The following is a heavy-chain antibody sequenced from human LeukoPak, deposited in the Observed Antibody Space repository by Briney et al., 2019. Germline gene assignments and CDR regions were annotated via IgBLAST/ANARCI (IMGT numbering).Heavy chain of an antibody. J-gene: IGHJ3*02. Sequence: GGSLRLSCAASGFTFSSYWMSWVRQAPGKGLEWVANIKQDGSEKYYVDSVKGRFTISRDSAKNSLYLQMNSLRAEDTAVYYCAKGFIYYGDYDGAFDIWGQGTMVTVSS. CDR3: AKGFIYYGDYDGAFDI. CDR2: IKQDGSEK. CDR1: GFTFSSYW. V-gene: IGHV3-7*03. D-gene: IGHD4-17*01.